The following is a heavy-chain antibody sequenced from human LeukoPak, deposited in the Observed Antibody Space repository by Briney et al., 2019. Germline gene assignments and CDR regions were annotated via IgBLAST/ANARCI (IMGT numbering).Heavy chain of an antibody. D-gene: IGHD1-26*01. J-gene: IGHJ4*02. CDR1: GYTFTGYY. CDR2: INPNSGGT. V-gene: IGHV1-2*02. Sequence: ASVKVSCKASGYTFTGYYMHWVRQAPGQGLEWMGWINPNSGGTNYAQKFQGRVTMTRDTSISTAYMELSRLRSDDTAVYYCARVRANCGSYYPLGYWGQGTLVTVSS. CDR3: ARVRANCGSYYPLGY.